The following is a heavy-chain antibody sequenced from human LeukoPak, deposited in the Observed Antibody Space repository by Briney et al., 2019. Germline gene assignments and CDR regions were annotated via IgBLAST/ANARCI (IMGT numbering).Heavy chain of an antibody. CDR2: IYSGSDYI. J-gene: IGHJ4*02. CDR1: GFTFSSDR. V-gene: IGHV3-21*01. D-gene: IGHD4/OR15-4a*01. Sequence: PGGSLRLSCVASGFTFSSDRMNWVRQAPGKGLEWVSTIYSGSDYIYYADSVKGRLTISRDNAKNSLYLQMNSLRAEDTAIYYCARDLPVSGAYHQFDSWGQGTLVTVSS. CDR3: ARDLPVSGAYHQFDS.